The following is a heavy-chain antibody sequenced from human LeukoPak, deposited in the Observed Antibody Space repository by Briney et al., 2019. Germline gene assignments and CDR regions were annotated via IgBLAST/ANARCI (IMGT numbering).Heavy chain of an antibody. Sequence: SQTLSLTCAVSGGSISSGDYYWSWIRQPPGKGLEWIGYIYYSGSTYYNPSLKSRVTISVDTSKNPSSLKLSSVTDADTDVYYCARSGRHYYDSSGYYPPDAFDIWGQGTMVTVSS. CDR2: IYYSGST. V-gene: IGHV4-30-4*01. J-gene: IGHJ3*02. CDR3: ARSGRHYYDSSGYYPPDAFDI. D-gene: IGHD3-22*01. CDR1: GGSISSGDYY.